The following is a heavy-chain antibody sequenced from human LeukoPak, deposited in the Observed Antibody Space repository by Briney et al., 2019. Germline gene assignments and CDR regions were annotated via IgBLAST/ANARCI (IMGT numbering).Heavy chain of an antibody. V-gene: IGHV3-23*01. CDR2: ISGSGGST. Sequence: GGSLRLSCAASGFTFSSYAMSWGRQAPGKGLEWVSTISGSGGSTYYADSVKGRFTISRDNSKNTLYVQMNSLRAEDTAVYYCAKSSGYYVEYFQDWGQGTLVTVSS. D-gene: IGHD6-19*01. CDR3: AKSSGYYVEYFQD. CDR1: GFTFSSYA. J-gene: IGHJ1*01.